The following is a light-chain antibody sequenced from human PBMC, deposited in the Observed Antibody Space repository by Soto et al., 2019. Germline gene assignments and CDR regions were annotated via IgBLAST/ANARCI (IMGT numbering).Light chain of an antibody. Sequence: QSALTQPASVSGSPGQSITISCTGTSSDVGGYNYVSWYQQHPGKAPKLMIYEVSNRPSGVSNRFSGSKSGNTASLTISGLQAEDEADYYCSSYTSSSILLVVFGGGTKLTVL. CDR2: EVS. J-gene: IGLJ2*01. CDR3: SSYTSSSILLVV. CDR1: SSDVGGYNY. V-gene: IGLV2-14*01.